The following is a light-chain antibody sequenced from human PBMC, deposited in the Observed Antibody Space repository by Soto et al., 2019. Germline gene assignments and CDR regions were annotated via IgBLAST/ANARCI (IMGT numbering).Light chain of an antibody. CDR1: SSDVGGYNY. Sequence: QSAVTQPRSVSGSPGLSVTMSCTGTSSDVGGYNYVSWYQQHPGKAPKLMIYDVSKRPSGVPDRFSGSKSGNTASLTISGLQAEDEADYYCCSYAGSYTVVFGGGTKVTVL. J-gene: IGLJ2*01. V-gene: IGLV2-11*01. CDR3: CSYAGSYTVV. CDR2: DVS.